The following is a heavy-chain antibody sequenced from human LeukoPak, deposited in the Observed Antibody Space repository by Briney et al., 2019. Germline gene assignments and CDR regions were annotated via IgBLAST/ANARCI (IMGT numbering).Heavy chain of an antibody. CDR3: ARDLRWYGMDV. V-gene: IGHV4-59*01. J-gene: IGHJ6*02. D-gene: IGHD4-23*01. Sequence: SETLSLTCTVSGGSISSYYWSWIRQPPGKGLEWIGYIYYSGSTNYNPSLKSRVTISVDTSKNQFSLKLSSVTAADTAVYYCARDLRWYGMDVWGQGNTVTVSS. CDR1: GGSISSYY. CDR2: IYYSGST.